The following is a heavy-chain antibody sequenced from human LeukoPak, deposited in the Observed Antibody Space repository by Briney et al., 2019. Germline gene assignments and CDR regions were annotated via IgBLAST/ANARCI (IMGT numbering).Heavy chain of an antibody. J-gene: IGHJ6*03. CDR1: GFTFSSYA. D-gene: IGHD4-17*01. Sequence: GRSLRLSCAASGFTFSSYAMRWVRQAPGKGLEWVAVISYDGSNKYYADSVKGRFTISRDNSKNTLYLQMNSLRAEDTAVYYCAREGGDYYYYYYMDVWGKGTTVTVSS. CDR2: ISYDGSNK. CDR3: AREGGDYYYYYYMDV. V-gene: IGHV3-30*04.